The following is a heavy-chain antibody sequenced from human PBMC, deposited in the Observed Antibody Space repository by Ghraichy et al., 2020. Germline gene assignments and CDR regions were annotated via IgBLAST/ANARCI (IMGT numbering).Heavy chain of an antibody. CDR3: ATRDYGDYMQYGTDAFDI. J-gene: IGHJ3*02. Sequence: SETLSLTCTVSGGSIGSSSFYWGWIRQPPGKGLEWIGSINYGGSSYYNPSLKSRVTMSVDTSKNQFSLRLSSVTAADTAVHYCATRDYGDYMQYGTDAFDIWGQGTMVTVSS. CDR1: GGSIGSSSFY. D-gene: IGHD4-17*01. V-gene: IGHV4-39*01. CDR2: INYGGSS.